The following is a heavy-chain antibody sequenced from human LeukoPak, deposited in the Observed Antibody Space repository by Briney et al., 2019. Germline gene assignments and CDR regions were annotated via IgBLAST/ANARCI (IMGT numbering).Heavy chain of an antibody. CDR1: GYSFTTSG. V-gene: IGHV1-18*01. CDR2: ISAYNGNT. CDR3: ARKLTMVRGVPYYGMDV. Sequence: ASVKVSCKTSGYSFTTSGISWVRQAPGQGLEWMGWISAYNGNTNYAQKLQGRVTMTTDTSTSTAYMELRSLRSDDTAVYYCARKLTMVRGVPYYGMDVWGQGTTVTVSS. J-gene: IGHJ6*02. D-gene: IGHD3-10*01.